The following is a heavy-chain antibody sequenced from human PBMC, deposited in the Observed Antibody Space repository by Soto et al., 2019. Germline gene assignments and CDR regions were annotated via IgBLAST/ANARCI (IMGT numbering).Heavy chain of an antibody. CDR1: GFTFSDHY. CDR3: ARVLSGSYYDY. D-gene: IGHD1-26*01. Sequence: EVQLMESGGGLVQPGGSLRLSCAASGFTFSDHYMDWVRQAPGKGLEWVGRTRNKANSYTTEYAASVKGRFTISRDDSKNSLYLQMNSLKTEDTAVYYCARVLSGSYYDYWGQGTLVTVSS. V-gene: IGHV3-72*01. CDR2: TRNKANSYTT. J-gene: IGHJ4*02.